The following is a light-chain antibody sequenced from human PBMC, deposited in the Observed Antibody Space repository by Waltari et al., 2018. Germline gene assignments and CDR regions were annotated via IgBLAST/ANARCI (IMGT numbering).Light chain of an antibody. CDR2: GVS. V-gene: IGKV3-15*01. J-gene: IGKJ5*01. CDR1: QSFRSN. CDR3: QQYDNWPPLT. Sequence: EIVMTQSPATLSVSPGERATLSCRASQSFRSNYLAWYQQKPGQAPRLPIYGVSTRATGIPARFSGSGFGTEFTLTISSVQAEDFAVYYCQQYDNWPPLTFGQGTRLEIK.